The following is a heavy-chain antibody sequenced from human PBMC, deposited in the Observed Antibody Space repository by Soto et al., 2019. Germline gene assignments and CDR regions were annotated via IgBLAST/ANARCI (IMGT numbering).Heavy chain of an antibody. CDR1: GDSLKNHY. D-gene: IGHD3-10*01. Sequence: SETLSLTCSVSGDSLKNHYWAWIRHSPGKGLEWIGNIYDSGSTNYSPALKSRVSMSVDTSKNLFSLKMNSVTAADTAVYYCARSSMVPVDDSHFSGQGIVVTGYS. J-gene: IGHJ4*02. CDR2: IYDSGST. V-gene: IGHV4-59*11. CDR3: ARSSMVPVDDSHF.